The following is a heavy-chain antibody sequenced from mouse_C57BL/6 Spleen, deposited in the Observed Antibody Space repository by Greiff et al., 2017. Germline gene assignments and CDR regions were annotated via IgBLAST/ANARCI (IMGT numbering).Heavy chain of an antibody. V-gene: IGHV14-1*01. J-gene: IGHJ3*01. D-gene: IGHD2-4*01. CDR1: GFNIKDYY. Sequence: VQLQQSGAELVRPGASVKLSCTASGFNIKDYYMHWVKQRPEQGLEWIGRIDPEDGDTEYAPKFQGKATMTADTSSNTAYLQLSSLTSEDTAVYYCTTEDYDGEGFAYWGQGTLVTVSA. CDR3: TTEDYDGEGFAY. CDR2: IDPEDGDT.